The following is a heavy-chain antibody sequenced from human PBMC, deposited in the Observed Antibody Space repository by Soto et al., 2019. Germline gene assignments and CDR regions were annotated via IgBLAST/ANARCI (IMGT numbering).Heavy chain of an antibody. V-gene: IGHV3-74*01. CDR1: GFTFRSYW. J-gene: IGHJ6*03. CDR3: ARDWSADTDL. Sequence: GGSLRLSCAASGFTFRSYWMHWVRQVPGKGLMWVARINSDGSSTYYGDSVRGRFTISRDNAKNTLYLQMNSLRVEDTAVYYCARDWSADTDLWGKGTTVTVSS. CDR2: INSDGSST.